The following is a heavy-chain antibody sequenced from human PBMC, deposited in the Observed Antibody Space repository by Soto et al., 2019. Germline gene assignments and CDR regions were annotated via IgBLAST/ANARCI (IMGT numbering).Heavy chain of an antibody. CDR1: CGSFSGYY. CDR2: INHSGIT. V-gene: IGHV4-34*01. Sequence: QVHLQLWGAGLLKPSETLSLTCAVYCGSFSGYYWSCIRQPPGKGLEWIGEINHSGITKYNPDLKCRATMSVDKSKNQFSLRRSSVTAADTAVYYCARGPYRSGPYHYWGQGNLVTVSS. CDR3: ARGPYRSGPYHY. J-gene: IGHJ4*02. D-gene: IGHD6-19*01.